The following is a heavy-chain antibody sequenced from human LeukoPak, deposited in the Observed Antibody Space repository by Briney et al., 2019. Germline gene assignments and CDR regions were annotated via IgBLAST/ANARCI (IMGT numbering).Heavy chain of an antibody. D-gene: IGHD6-19*01. J-gene: IGHJ4*02. V-gene: IGHV4-34*01. CDR2: INHSGST. Sequence: PSETLSLTCTVYGGSFSGYYWSWIRQPPGKGLEWIGEINHSGSTYYNPSLKSRVTISVDTSKNQFSLKLSSVTAADTAVYYCARDSSGWSDYWGQGTLVTVSS. CDR3: ARDSSGWSDY. CDR1: GGSFSGYY.